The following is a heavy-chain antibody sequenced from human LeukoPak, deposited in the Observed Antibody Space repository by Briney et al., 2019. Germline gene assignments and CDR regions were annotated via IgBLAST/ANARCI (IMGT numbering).Heavy chain of an antibody. CDR2: MNPNSGDT. J-gene: IGHJ4*02. CDR3: ARGGAGTLEAVD. V-gene: IGHV1-8*01. CDR1: GYTFTSSD. Sequence: ASVKVSCKASGYTFTSSDINWVRQATGQGLERMGWMNPNSGDTGYAQKFQGRVTMTRNTSISTAYMELSSLRSEDTGVYYCARGGAGTLEAVDWGQGTLVTVS. D-gene: IGHD6-19*01.